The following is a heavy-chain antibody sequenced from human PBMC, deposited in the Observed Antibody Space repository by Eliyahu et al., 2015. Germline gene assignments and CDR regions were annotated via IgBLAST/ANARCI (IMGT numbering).Heavy chain of an antibody. J-gene: IGHJ4*02. V-gene: IGHV4-39*01. CDR2: IYYSGST. CDR1: GGSISSSSYY. D-gene: IGHD2-15*01. CDR3: ARHEGSVVAAMFDY. Sequence: QLQLQESGPGLVKPSETLSLTCTVSGGSISSSSYYWGWIRQPPGKGLEWIGSIYYSGSTYYNPSLKSRVTISVDTSKNQFSLKLSSVTAADTAVYYCARHEGSVVAAMFDYWGQGTLVTVSS.